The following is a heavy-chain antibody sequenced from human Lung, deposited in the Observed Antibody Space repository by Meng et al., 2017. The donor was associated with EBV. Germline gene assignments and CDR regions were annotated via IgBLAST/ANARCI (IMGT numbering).Heavy chain of an antibody. CDR2: ISGSSSYK. Sequence: EVQLVESGXXXXXPXXAXXLCCAASGFTFGSYNMNWVRQAPGKGLEWLSGISGSSSYKFYADSVKGRFTISRDNAKNSVYLEMNSLRAEDTAVYYCARDGGSYDYYGLDVWGQGTTVTVSS. CDR1: GFTFGSYN. D-gene: IGHD1-26*01. J-gene: IGHJ6*02. V-gene: IGHV3-21*02. CDR3: ARDGGSYDYYGLDV.